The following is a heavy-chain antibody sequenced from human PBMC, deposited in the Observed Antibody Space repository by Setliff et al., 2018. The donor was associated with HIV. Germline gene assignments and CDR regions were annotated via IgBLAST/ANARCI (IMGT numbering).Heavy chain of an antibody. CDR1: GASTVTTDHY. V-gene: IGHV3-20*04. CDR3: ARDPVFRGIVATIPYYYMDV. CDR2: VSWNSGSI. D-gene: IGHD5-12*01. J-gene: IGHJ6*03. Sequence: PSETLSLTCTVSGASTVTTDHYWGWVRQAPGKGLEWVSGVSWNSGSIGYADSVKGRFTISRDNAKNSLYLQMNSLRAEDTALYYCARDPVFRGIVATIPYYYMDVWGKGTTVTVSS.